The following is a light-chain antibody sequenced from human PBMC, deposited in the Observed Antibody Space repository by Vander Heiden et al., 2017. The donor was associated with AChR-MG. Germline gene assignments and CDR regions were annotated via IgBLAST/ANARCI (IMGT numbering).Light chain of an antibody. J-gene: IGLJ2*01. CDR2: GNS. V-gene: IGLV1-40*01. Sequence: SLLTPPPAPSVAPAQRVTISCTGSSSNSGAGYDVHWYQQLPGTAPKLLIYGNSNRPSGVPDRFSGSKSGTSASLAITGLQAEDEADYYCQSYDSSLSGVVFGGGTKLTVL. CDR3: QSYDSSLSGVV. CDR1: SSNSGAGYD.